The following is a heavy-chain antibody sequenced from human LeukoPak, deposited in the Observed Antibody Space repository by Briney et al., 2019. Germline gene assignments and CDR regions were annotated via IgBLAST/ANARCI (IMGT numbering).Heavy chain of an antibody. CDR1: GGTFSSYA. Sequence: SVKVSRKASGGTFSSYAISWVRQAPGQGLEWMGRIIPIFGTANYAQKFQGRVTITTDESTSTAYMELSSLRSEDTAVYYCARDWGHTPNEEYYFDYWGQGTLVTVSS. D-gene: IGHD7-27*01. V-gene: IGHV1-69*05. CDR3: ARDWGHTPNEEYYFDY. J-gene: IGHJ4*02. CDR2: IIPIFGTA.